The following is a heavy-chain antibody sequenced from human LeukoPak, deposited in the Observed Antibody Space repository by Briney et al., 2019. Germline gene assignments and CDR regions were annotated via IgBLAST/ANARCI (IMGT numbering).Heavy chain of an antibody. J-gene: IGHJ6*03. Sequence: GGSLRLSCAASGFTFSSYGMHWVRQAPGKGLEWVPFIRYDGSNKYYADSVKGRFTISRDNSKNTLYLQMNSLRAEDTAVYYCAKVILVPAASPMDVSRTGTTVTVSS. CDR1: GFTFSSYG. V-gene: IGHV3-30*02. CDR3: AKVILVPAASPMDV. D-gene: IGHD2-2*01. CDR2: IRYDGSNK.